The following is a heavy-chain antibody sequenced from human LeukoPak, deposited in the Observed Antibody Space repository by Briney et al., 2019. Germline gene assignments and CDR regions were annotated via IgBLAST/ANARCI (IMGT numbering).Heavy chain of an antibody. CDR3: ARSGGYCSGGSCLSRGYSYGHDAFDI. D-gene: IGHD2-15*01. CDR2: IYYSGST. Sequence: PSETLSLTCTVSGGSISSYYWSWIRQPPGKGLEWIGYIYYSGSTNYNPSLKSRVTISVDTSKNQFPLKLSSVTAADTAVYYCARSGGYCSGGSCLSRGYSYGHDAFDIWGQGTMVTVSS. J-gene: IGHJ3*02. CDR1: GGSISSYY. V-gene: IGHV4-59*08.